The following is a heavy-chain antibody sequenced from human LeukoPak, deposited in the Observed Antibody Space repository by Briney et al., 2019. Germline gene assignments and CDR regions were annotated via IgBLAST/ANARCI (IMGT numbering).Heavy chain of an antibody. D-gene: IGHD4-17*01. Sequence: GASVKVSCKASGYTFTSYGISWVRQAPGQGLEWMGCISAYNGNTNYAQKLQGRVTMTTDTSTSTAYMELRSLRSDDTAVYYCARDRRDYGDPHDAFDIWGQGTMVTVSS. V-gene: IGHV1-18*04. J-gene: IGHJ3*02. CDR2: ISAYNGNT. CDR3: ARDRRDYGDPHDAFDI. CDR1: GYTFTSYG.